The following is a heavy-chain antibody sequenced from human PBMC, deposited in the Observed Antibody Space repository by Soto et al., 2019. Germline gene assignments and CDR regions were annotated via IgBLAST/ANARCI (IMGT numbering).Heavy chain of an antibody. Sequence: PGGSLRLSCAASGFTFSSYTMHWVRPAPGKGLEWVSSISTSSTYRYIADSVTGRFTISRDNAQNSLYLQMTSLRAEDTAVYYCARDGSGAAANPYFDYWGQGTLVTVSS. V-gene: IGHV3-21*04. CDR2: ISTSSTYR. J-gene: IGHJ4*02. CDR1: GFTFSSYT. D-gene: IGHD2-2*01. CDR3: ARDGSGAAANPYFDY.